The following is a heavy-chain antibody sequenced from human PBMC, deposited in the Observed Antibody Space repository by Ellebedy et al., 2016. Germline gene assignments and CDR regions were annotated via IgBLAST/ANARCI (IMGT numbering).Heavy chain of an antibody. Sequence: GGSLRLSCAASGFTFSSYAMSWVRQAPGKGLEWVAVISYDGSNKYYADPVKGRFTISRDNSKNTLYLQMNSLRAEDTAVYYCAKEGHIVVVTALENPDYWGQGTLVTVSS. CDR3: AKEGHIVVVTALENPDY. CDR1: GFTFSSYA. CDR2: ISYDGSNK. D-gene: IGHD2-21*02. J-gene: IGHJ4*02. V-gene: IGHV3-30*18.